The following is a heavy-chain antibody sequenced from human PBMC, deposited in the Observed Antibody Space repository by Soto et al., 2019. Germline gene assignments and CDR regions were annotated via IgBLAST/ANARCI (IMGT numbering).Heavy chain of an antibody. CDR3: ARSPYGDYVGWFDP. D-gene: IGHD4-17*01. J-gene: IGHJ5*02. V-gene: IGHV3-66*01. Sequence: SLRLSCAASGFTVSSNYMSWVRQAPGKGLEWVSVIYSGGSTYYADSVKGRFTISRDNSKNTLYLQMNSLRAEDTAVYYCARSPYGDYVGWFDPWGQGTLVTVSS. CDR2: IYSGGST. CDR1: GFTVSSNY.